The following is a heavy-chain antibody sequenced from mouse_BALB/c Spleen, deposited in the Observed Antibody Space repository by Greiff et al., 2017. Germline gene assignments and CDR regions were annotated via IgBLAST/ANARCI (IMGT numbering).Heavy chain of an antibody. D-gene: IGHD2-3*01. CDR3: ARRDGYYEYFDV. J-gene: IGHJ1*01. CDR2: ISDGGSYT. CDR1: GFTFSDYY. V-gene: IGHV5-4*02. Sequence: EVQGVESGGGLVKPGGSLKLSCAASGFTFSDYYMYWVRQTPEKRLEWVATISDGGSYTYYPDSVKGRFTISRDNAKNNLYLQMSSLKSEDTAMYYCARRDGYYEYFDVWGAGTTVTVSS.